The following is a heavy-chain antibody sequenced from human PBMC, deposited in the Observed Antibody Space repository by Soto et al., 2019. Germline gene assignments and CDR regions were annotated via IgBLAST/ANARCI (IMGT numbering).Heavy chain of an antibody. J-gene: IGHJ5*02. CDR1: GGSFSGYY. V-gene: IGHV4-34*01. Sequence: SETLSLTCAVYGGSFSGYYWSWIRQPPGKGLEWIGEINHSGSTNYNPSLKSRVTISVDTSKNQFSLKLSSVTAADTAVYYCARGGSLRYFDWLKSPGNWFDPWCQGTLVTVSS. CDR2: INHSGST. D-gene: IGHD3-9*01. CDR3: ARGGSLRYFDWLKSPGNWFDP.